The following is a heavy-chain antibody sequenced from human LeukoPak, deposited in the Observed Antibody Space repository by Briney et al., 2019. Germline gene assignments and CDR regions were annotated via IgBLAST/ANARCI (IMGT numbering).Heavy chain of an antibody. J-gene: IGHJ3*02. CDR2: IGWDSTII. CDR3: AKAVAAPGAFDI. Sequence: SCIGWDSTIIVYADSVKGRFTISRDNAKNSLYLQMNGLRPEDTASDYCAKAVAAPGAFDIWGRGTVVTVAS. V-gene: IGHV3-9*01. D-gene: IGHD6-19*01.